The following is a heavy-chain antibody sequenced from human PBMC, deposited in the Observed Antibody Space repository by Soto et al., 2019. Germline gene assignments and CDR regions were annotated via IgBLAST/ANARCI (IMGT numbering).Heavy chain of an antibody. J-gene: IGHJ4*02. CDR3: ARDERSAVD. CDR2: ISNTGRTI. V-gene: IGHV3-11*01. CDR1: GFTFSHYY. Sequence: QVQLVESGGGLVKPGGSLRLSCVGSGFTFSHYYLSWIRQAPGKGLEWVSYISNTGRTIDYADSVRGRFIVSRDNAKTSLSLQMNSLGAEDTAFYYCARDERSAVDWGQGTVVTVSS.